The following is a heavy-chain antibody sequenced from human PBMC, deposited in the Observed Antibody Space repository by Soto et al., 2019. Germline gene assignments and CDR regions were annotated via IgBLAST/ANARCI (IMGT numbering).Heavy chain of an antibody. V-gene: IGHV1-3*01. CDR2: INGGSGNT. J-gene: IGHJ4*02. D-gene: IGHD3-10*01. CDR1: GFTFTSYA. CDR3: ARVPPWGNSAGDYYIQHYDS. Sequence: GASVKVSCKSSGFTFTSYAILWLRQAPGQRPQWMGWINGGSGNTKYSQDFQGRVTFTRDTFATTAYLELSSLRSEDTAVYYCARVPPWGNSAGDYYIQHYDSWGQGTPVTVSS.